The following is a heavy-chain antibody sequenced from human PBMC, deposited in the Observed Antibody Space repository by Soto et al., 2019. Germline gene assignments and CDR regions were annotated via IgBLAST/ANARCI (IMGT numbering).Heavy chain of an antibody. V-gene: IGHV1-69*06. J-gene: IGHJ6*02. Sequence: SVKVSCKASGGTFSSYAISWVRQAPGQGLEWMGWVIPIFGTANYAQKFQGRGTITADKSTSTAYMELSSLRSEDTDVYYCARVADIVVVPDAIRVDIGVYYYGMDVWGQGTTVTVSS. CDR1: GGTFSSYA. CDR2: VIPIFGTA. CDR3: ARVADIVVVPDAIRVDIGVYYYGMDV. D-gene: IGHD2-2*02.